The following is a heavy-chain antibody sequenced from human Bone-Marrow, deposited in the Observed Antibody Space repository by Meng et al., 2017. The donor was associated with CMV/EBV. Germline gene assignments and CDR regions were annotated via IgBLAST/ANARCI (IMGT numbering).Heavy chain of an antibody. V-gene: IGHV1-2*02. D-gene: IGHD2-8*01. CDR1: GYTFNSYG. Sequence: ASVKVSCKASGYTFNSYGISWVRQAPGQGLEWMGWINPNSGGTNYAQKFQGRVTMTRDTSISTAYMELSRLRSDDTAVYYCARDPDPLHYCTNGVCYGDYWGQGTLVTVSS. J-gene: IGHJ4*02. CDR3: ARDPDPLHYCTNGVCYGDY. CDR2: INPNSGGT.